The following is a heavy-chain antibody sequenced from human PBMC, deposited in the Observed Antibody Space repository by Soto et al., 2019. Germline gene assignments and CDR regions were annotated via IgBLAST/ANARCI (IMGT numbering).Heavy chain of an antibody. CDR3: TVGVVVKAATDY. Sequence: GGSLRLSGSSSGFTFSGPAIHWVRQASGKGLEWVGRIRSKSNDYATSYATSVKGRFTISRDDSKNTAYLQMDRLETEDTAVSYCTVGVVVKAATDYWGQGTLVTVSS. D-gene: IGHD2-2*01. J-gene: IGHJ4*02. CDR2: IRSKSNDYAT. CDR1: GFTFSGPA. V-gene: IGHV3-73*01.